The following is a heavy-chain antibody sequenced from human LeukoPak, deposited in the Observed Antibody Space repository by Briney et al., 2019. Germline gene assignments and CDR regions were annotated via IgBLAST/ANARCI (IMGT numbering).Heavy chain of an antibody. CDR3: ARRAGALNPFDY. V-gene: IGHV1-18*01. CDR1: GYTFISYG. J-gene: IGHJ4*02. Sequence: ASVKVSCKASGYTFISYGISWVRQAPEQGLEWMGWVSGHNGDTNYAQTVQGRVTMTTDTSTSTAYMELRSLRSDDTAVYYCARRAGALNPFDYWGQGTLVTVSS. D-gene: IGHD1-14*01. CDR2: VSGHNGDT.